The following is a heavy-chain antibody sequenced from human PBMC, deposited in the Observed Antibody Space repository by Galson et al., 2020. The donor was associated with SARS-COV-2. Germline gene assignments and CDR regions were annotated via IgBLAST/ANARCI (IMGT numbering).Heavy chain of an antibody. D-gene: IGHD2-21*01. V-gene: IGHV3-30-3*01. CDR1: GFTFSSYA. CDR2: ISYDGSNK. CDR3: ARDCGGWFDP. J-gene: IGHJ5*02. Sequence: TGGSLRLPCAASGFTFSSYAMHWVRQAPGKGLEWVAVISYDGSNKYYADSVKGRFTISRDNSKNTLYLQMNSLRAEDTAVYYCARDCGGWFDPWGQGTLVTVSS.